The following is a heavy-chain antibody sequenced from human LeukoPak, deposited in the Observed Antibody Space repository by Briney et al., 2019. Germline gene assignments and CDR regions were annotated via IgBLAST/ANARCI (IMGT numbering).Heavy chain of an antibody. J-gene: IGHJ4*02. CDR3: AKDGYGGNSGSDY. D-gene: IGHD4-23*01. V-gene: IGHV3-30*02. Sequence: GGSLRLSCAASGFTFSSYGMHWVRQAPGKGLEWVVFIRYDGSNKYYADSVKGRFTISRDNSKNTLYLQMNSLRAEDTAVYYCAKDGYGGNSGSDYWGQGTLVTVSS. CDR1: GFTFSSYG. CDR2: IRYDGSNK.